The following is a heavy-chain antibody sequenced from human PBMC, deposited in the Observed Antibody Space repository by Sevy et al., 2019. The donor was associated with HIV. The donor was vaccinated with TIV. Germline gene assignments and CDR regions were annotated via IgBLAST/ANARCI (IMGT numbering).Heavy chain of an antibody. V-gene: IGHV3-23*01. D-gene: IGHD2-21*02. J-gene: IGHJ5*02. CDR2: ISGNGIST. Sequence: GGSLRLSCAASGFTFTNYVMNWVRQAPGKGLEWASAISGNGISTHYIDSVKGRFTISRDNSKNTLYLQMNSLRAEDTALYYCAKGDCGGDCLDRWGQGTLVTVSS. CDR1: GFTFTNYV. CDR3: AKGDCGGDCLDR.